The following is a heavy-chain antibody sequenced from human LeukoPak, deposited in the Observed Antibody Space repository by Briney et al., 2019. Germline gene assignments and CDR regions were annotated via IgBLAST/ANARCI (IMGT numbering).Heavy chain of an antibody. CDR3: ARVDRDYGDYAGYYYYGMDV. Sequence: GASVKVSCKASGYTFTSYGISWVRQAPGQGLEWMGGIIPIFGTANYAQKFQGRVTITADESTSTAYMELSSLRSEDTAVYYCARVDRDYGDYAGYYYYGMDVWGQGTTVTVSS. V-gene: IGHV1-69*13. CDR2: IIPIFGTA. CDR1: GYTFTSYG. J-gene: IGHJ6*02. D-gene: IGHD4-17*01.